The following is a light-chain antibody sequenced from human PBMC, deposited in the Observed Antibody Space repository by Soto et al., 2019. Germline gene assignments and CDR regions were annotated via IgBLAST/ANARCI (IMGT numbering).Light chain of an antibody. J-gene: IGKJ1*01. CDR2: AAS. CDR3: QNYNSAPWT. Sequence: DIQTTQSPSSLSASVGDRVTITCRASQGITDYLAWYQQKPGQVPNLLIYAASTLQSGVPSRFSGSGSGTDFTLTITGLQPEDVATYYCQNYNSAPWTFGQGTKVEIK. V-gene: IGKV1-27*01. CDR1: QGITDY.